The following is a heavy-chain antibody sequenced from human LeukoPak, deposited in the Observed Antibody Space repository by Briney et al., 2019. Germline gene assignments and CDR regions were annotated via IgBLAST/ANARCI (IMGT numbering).Heavy chain of an antibody. J-gene: IGHJ6*03. D-gene: IGHD2-15*01. CDR1: GGSISPYY. CDR2: IYYSGST. Sequence: SETLSLTCTVSGGSISPYYWSWIRQPPGKGLEWIGYIYYSGSTNYNPSLKSRVTISVDTSKNQFSLKLSSVTAADTAVYYCARSVEEYCRGGSCYSYSYYMDVWGKGTTVTVSS. CDR3: ARSVEEYCRGGSCYSYSYYMDV. V-gene: IGHV4-59*01.